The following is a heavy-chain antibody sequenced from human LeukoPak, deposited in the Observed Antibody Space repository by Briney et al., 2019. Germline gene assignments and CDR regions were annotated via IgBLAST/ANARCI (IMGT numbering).Heavy chain of an antibody. Sequence: GRSLRLSCAASGFTFDDYAMHWVRHAPGKGLEWVSGISWNSGSIGYADSVKGRFTISRDNAKNSLYLQMNSLRAEDTALYYCAKGYNWNDLVYFDYWGQGTLVTVSS. V-gene: IGHV3-9*01. CDR3: AKGYNWNDLVYFDY. CDR1: GFTFDDYA. CDR2: ISWNSGSI. D-gene: IGHD1-1*01. J-gene: IGHJ4*02.